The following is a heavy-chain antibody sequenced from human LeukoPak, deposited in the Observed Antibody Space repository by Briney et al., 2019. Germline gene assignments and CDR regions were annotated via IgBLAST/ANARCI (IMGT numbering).Heavy chain of an antibody. CDR3: ARGRGDSGWGDFDY. CDR2: INPNSGGT. Sequence: ASVKASCKASGYTFTGYYMHWVRQAPGQGLEWMGWINPNSGGTNYAQEFQGWVTMTRDTSISTAYMELSRLRSDDTAVYYCARGRGDSGWGDFDYWGQGTLVTVFS. J-gene: IGHJ4*02. D-gene: IGHD6-19*01. CDR1: GYTFTGYY. V-gene: IGHV1-2*04.